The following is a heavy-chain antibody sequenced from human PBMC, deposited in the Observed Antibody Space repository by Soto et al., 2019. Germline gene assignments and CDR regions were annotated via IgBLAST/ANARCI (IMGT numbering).Heavy chain of an antibody. J-gene: IGHJ4*02. Sequence: SVKVSCKASGFTFTSSAFQWVRQARGQRLEWIGWIAVGSGYTNYAQRFQDRVTLTRDMSTATTYMELSRLTSEDTAVYYCAKVFSPEGGNYFDYWGQGTLVTVSS. V-gene: IGHV1-58*01. CDR1: GFTFTSSA. CDR2: IAVGSGYT. CDR3: AKVFSPEGGNYFDY.